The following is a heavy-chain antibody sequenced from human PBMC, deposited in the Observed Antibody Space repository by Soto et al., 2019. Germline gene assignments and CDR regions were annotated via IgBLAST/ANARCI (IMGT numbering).Heavy chain of an antibody. Sequence: QVQLVQSGAEVKKPGASVKVSCKTSGYTFSKYGITWIRQAPGQGLEYMGWISTYNGNTDYAQKLQGRVTMTTDTSTTTAYMELRSLRSDDTAVFYCATDGVVTASPFDYWGLGTLVTVSS. CDR2: ISTYNGNT. J-gene: IGHJ4*02. CDR3: ATDGVVTASPFDY. CDR1: GYTFSKYG. D-gene: IGHD2-21*02. V-gene: IGHV1-18*01.